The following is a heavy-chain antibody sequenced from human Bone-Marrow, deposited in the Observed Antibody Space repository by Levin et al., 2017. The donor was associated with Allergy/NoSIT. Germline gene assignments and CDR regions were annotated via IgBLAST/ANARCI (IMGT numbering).Heavy chain of an antibody. CDR2: VNCNSGDT. Sequence: WASVKVSCEAAGYTFTDHYIHWVRQAPGQGLEWMGWVNCNSGDTHYAQKFQDRVTMTRDTSITTAYIEVSSLRFDDTALYFCARNDYGDYVQNFDYWGQGTLVTVSS. J-gene: IGHJ4*02. D-gene: IGHD4-17*01. CDR1: GYTFTDHY. CDR3: ARNDYGDYVQNFDY. V-gene: IGHV1-2*02.